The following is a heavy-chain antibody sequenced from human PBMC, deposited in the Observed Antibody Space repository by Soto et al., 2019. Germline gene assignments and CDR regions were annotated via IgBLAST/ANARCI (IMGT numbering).Heavy chain of an antibody. V-gene: IGHV3-21*01. CDR1: GFIVTSYS. D-gene: IGHD6-19*01. Sequence: GGSLRLSCATSGFIVTSYSMVWVRLSPGKGLEWVASISSGSDSIFYSDSVKGRFTVARDNAKNSVFLHMNNLRADDTAVYFCARDRSADRFVQYFQHWGQGTQVTVSS. CDR3: ARDRSADRFVQYFQH. CDR2: ISSGSDSI. J-gene: IGHJ1*01.